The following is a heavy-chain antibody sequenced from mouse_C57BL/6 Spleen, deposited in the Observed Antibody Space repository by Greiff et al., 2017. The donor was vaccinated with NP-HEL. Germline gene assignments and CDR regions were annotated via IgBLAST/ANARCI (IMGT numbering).Heavy chain of an antibody. CDR2: IDPETGGT. J-gene: IGHJ3*01. V-gene: IGHV1-15*01. D-gene: IGHD1-1*01. CDR1: GYTFTDYE. CDR3: TRDYGSSPFAY. Sequence: QVQLKESGAELVRPGASVTLSCKASGYTFTDYEMYWVKQTPVHGLEWIGAIDPETGGTAYNQKFKGKAILTADKSSSTAYMELRSLTSEDSAVYYCTRDYGSSPFAYWGQGTLVTVSA.